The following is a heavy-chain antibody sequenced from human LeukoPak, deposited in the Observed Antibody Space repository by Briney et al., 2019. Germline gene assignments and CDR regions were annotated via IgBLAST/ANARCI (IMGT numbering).Heavy chain of an antibody. J-gene: IGHJ4*02. CDR2: ISGSRGGT. CDR3: AKRYSNSWYAAWDY. CDR1: GFIFSTYA. V-gene: IGHV3-23*01. D-gene: IGHD6-13*01. Sequence: GGPLRLSCAASGFIFSTYAMSWVRQAPGKGREWVSTISGSRGGTSYADSVKVRFTISRDNSKNTLDLQMNSLRAEDTAVYYCAKRYSNSWYAAWDYWGQGTLVTVS.